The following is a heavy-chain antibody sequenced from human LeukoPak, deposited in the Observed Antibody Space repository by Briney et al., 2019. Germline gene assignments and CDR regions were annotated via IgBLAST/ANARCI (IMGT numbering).Heavy chain of an antibody. CDR1: GGSVSSYY. Sequence: PSETLSLTCTVSGGSVSSYYWGWIRQPPGKGLGWIGYIYYSGSTNYNPSLKTRVTISVDTSKNQFSLKLSSVTAADTAVYYCARSDNMERTRTLWLGESFNWFDPWGQGTLVTVSS. CDR2: IYYSGST. CDR3: ARSDNMERTRTLWLGESFNWFDP. J-gene: IGHJ5*02. V-gene: IGHV4-59*02. D-gene: IGHD3-10*01.